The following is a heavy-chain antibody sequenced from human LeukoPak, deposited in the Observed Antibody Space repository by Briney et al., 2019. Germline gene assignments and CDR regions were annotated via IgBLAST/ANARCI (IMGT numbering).Heavy chain of an antibody. CDR2: ISGSGGNT. CDR1: GFTFSSYA. V-gene: IGHV3-23*01. CDR3: AKEYSSSSYYYYGMDV. J-gene: IGHJ6*02. D-gene: IGHD6-6*01. Sequence: SGGSLRLSCAASGFTFSSYAMGWVRQAPGEGLEWVSAISGSGGNTYYADSGKGPFTISKDKSKNTLYLQMNSLRAEGTGVYYCAKEYSSSSYYYYGMDVWGQGTTVTVSS.